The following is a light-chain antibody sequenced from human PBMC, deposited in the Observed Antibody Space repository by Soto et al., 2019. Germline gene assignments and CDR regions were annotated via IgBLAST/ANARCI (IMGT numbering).Light chain of an antibody. J-gene: IGLJ2*01. V-gene: IGLV2-14*01. Sequence: QSALTQPASVSGSPGQSITISCTGTSSDVGGYNYVSWYQQHPGKAPKLMIYDVSNQPSGVSNRFSGSKSGNTASLTISGLQAEDEDDYYCSSYTSSSTLVVFGGGTKLTAL. CDR1: SSDVGGYNY. CDR2: DVS. CDR3: SSYTSSSTLVV.